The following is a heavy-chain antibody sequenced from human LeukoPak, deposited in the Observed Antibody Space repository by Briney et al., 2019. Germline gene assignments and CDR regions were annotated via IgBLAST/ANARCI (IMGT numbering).Heavy chain of an antibody. J-gene: IGHJ4*02. V-gene: IGHV4-61*05. D-gene: IGHD3-10*01. CDR1: GGSISSSSYY. Sequence: PSETLSLTCTVSGGSISSSSYYWGWIRQPPGKGLEWIGYIYYSGSTNYNPSLKSRVTISVDTSKNQFSLKLSSVTAADTAVYYCARWNYGSGSYIDYWGQGTLVTVSS. CDR2: IYYSGST. CDR3: ARWNYGSGSYIDY.